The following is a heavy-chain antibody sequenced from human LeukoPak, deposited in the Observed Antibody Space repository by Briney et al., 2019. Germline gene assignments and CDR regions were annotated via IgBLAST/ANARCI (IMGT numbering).Heavy chain of an antibody. CDR3: ARAGRSYSGYLAGGGWFDP. D-gene: IGHD5-12*01. Sequence: ASVKVSCKASGYTFTSYGISWVRQAPGQGLKWMGWISAYNGNTNYAQKLQGRVTMTTDTSTSTAYMELRSLRSDDTAVYYCARAGRSYSGYLAGGGWFDPWGQGTLVTVSS. CDR1: GYTFTSYG. V-gene: IGHV1-18*01. J-gene: IGHJ5*02. CDR2: ISAYNGNT.